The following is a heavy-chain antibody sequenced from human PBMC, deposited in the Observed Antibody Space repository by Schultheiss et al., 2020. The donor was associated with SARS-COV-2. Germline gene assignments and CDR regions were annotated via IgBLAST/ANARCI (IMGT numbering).Heavy chain of an antibody. CDR3: ARITRYLYYYYGMDV. Sequence: GESLKISCAASGFTFSSYSMNWVRQAPGKGLEWVSSISSSGSTIYYADSVKGRFTISRDNAKNSLYLQMNSLRAEDTAVYYCARITRYLYYYYGMDVWGQGTTVTVSS. J-gene: IGHJ6*02. CDR1: GFTFSSYS. D-gene: IGHD3-3*01. CDR2: ISSSGSTI. V-gene: IGHV3-48*04.